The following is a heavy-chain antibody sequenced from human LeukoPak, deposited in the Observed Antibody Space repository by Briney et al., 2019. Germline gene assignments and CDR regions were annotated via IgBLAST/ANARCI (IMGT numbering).Heavy chain of an antibody. V-gene: IGHV3-30*02. Sequence: GGSLRLSCAASGFTFSSYGMHWVRQAPGKGLEWVAFIRYDGSNKYYADSVKGRFTISRDNSKNTLYLQMNSLRAEDTAVYYCAKDQGCYYYGSRSCNAFDIWGQGTMVTVSS. D-gene: IGHD3-10*01. J-gene: IGHJ3*02. CDR1: GFTFSSYG. CDR3: AKDQGCYYYGSRSCNAFDI. CDR2: IRYDGSNK.